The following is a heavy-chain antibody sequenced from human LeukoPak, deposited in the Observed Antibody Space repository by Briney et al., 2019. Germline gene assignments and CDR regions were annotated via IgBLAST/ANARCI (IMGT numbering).Heavy chain of an antibody. CDR2: FDPEDGET. CDR1: GYTLTKLS. D-gene: IGHD6-19*01. V-gene: IGHV1-24*01. Sequence: ASVKVSCKVSGYTLTKLSMHWVRQAPRKGLEWTGAFDPEDGETIYAQKFQGRVTMTEDTSTDTAYMELSSLRSEDTAVYYCATDRQWLVRGGSCFDYWGQGTLVTVSS. J-gene: IGHJ4*02. CDR3: ATDRQWLVRGGSCFDY.